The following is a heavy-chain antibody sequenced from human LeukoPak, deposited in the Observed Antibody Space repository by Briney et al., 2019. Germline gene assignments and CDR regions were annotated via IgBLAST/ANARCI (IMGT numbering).Heavy chain of an antibody. V-gene: IGHV3-23*01. CDR3: AKSLTAAAGTGAFDI. CDR2: FRASDATT. Sequence: PGGSLRLSCAASDSTFSNYDMTWVRQAPGKGLEWVSSFRASDATTYYADSVKGRFTISRDNSKSTLFLQMNSLSAEDTAIYYCAKSLTAAAGTGAFDIWGQGTMVTVSS. CDR1: DSTFSNYD. D-gene: IGHD6-13*01. J-gene: IGHJ3*02.